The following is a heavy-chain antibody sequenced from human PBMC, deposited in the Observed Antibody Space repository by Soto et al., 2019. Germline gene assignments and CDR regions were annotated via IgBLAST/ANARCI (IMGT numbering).Heavy chain of an antibody. D-gene: IGHD2-2*01. V-gene: IGHV3-23*01. CDR2: ISGSGGST. Sequence: PGGSLRLSCAASGFTFSSYAMSWVRQAPGKGLEWVSAISGSGGSTYYADSVKGRFTISRDNSKNTLYLQMNSLRAEDMAVYYCAKPLVPAAPAYSYYYGMDVWGQGTTVTVSS. J-gene: IGHJ6*02. CDR3: AKPLVPAAPAYSYYYGMDV. CDR1: GFTFSSYA.